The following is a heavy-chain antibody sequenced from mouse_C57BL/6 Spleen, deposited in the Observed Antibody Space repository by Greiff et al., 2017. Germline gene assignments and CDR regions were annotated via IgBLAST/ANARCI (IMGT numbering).Heavy chain of an antibody. CDR3: ARIGLFDY. Sequence: VQLQQPGAELVRPGSSVKLSCKASGYPFTSYWMHWVKQRPIQGLEWIGNIDPSDSETHYNQKFKDKATLTVDQSSSTAYMQLSSLTSEDSAVYYCARIGLFDYWGQGTTLTVSS. J-gene: IGHJ2*01. CDR1: GYPFTSYW. CDR2: IDPSDSET. V-gene: IGHV1-52*01. D-gene: IGHD2-14*01.